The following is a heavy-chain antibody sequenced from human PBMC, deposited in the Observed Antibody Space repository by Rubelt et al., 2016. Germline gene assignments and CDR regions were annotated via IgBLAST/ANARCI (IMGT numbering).Heavy chain of an antibody. Sequence: AASGFTFSSYAMHWVRQAPGKGLEWVAVISYDGSNKYYADSVKGRFTISRDNSKNTLYLQMDSLRAEDTAVYYCARENYDYGDYVLDYWGQGTLVTVSS. CDR3: ARENYDYGDYVLDY. D-gene: IGHD4-17*01. V-gene: IGHV3-30*04. J-gene: IGHJ4*02. CDR2: ISYDGSNK. CDR1: GFTFSSYA.